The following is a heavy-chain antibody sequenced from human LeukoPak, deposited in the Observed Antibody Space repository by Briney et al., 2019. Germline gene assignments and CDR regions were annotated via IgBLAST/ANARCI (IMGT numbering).Heavy chain of an antibody. CDR2: ISSSSYI. Sequence: GGSLRLSCAASGFTFSSYSMNWVRQAPGKGLEWVSSISSSSYIYYADSVKGRFTISRDSSKNTLYLQMNSLRAEDTAVYFCASCSGGSCYSRPFDYWGQGTLVTVSS. CDR1: GFTFSSYS. CDR3: ASCSGGSCYSRPFDY. D-gene: IGHD2-15*01. V-gene: IGHV3-21*04. J-gene: IGHJ4*02.